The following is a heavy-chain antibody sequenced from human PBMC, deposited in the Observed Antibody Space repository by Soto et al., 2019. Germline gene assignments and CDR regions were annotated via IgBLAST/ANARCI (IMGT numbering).Heavy chain of an antibody. CDR2: ISYDGRNQ. J-gene: IGHJ6*01. D-gene: IGHD3-10*01. Sequence: QVQLVESGGGVVQPGRSLRLSCAASGFTLSNYGMHWVRQAPGKGLEWVAVISYDGRNQHYADSVKGRFTISRDNSKNTLYLQMNSLRAEDTAVYYCAKDGGAVNWTLSGEGMDVW. CDR3: AKDGGAVNWTLSGEGMDV. V-gene: IGHV3-30*18. CDR1: GFTLSNYG.